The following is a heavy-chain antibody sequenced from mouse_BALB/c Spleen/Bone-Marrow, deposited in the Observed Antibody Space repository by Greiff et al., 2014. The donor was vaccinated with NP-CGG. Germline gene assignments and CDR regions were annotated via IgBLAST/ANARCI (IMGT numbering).Heavy chain of an antibody. D-gene: IGHD2-2*01. CDR1: GYTFTSYY. CDR3: TTSRGYNWFAY. V-gene: IGHV1S81*02. J-gene: IGHJ3*01. Sequence: QVQLQQSGAELVKPGASVKLSCKASGYTFTSYYMYWVKQRPGQGLEWIGEINPSNGGADFNEKFKIKATPTVDKSSSTAYMQLSSLTSEDSAVYYCTTSRGYNWFAYWGQGTLVTASA. CDR2: INPSNGGA.